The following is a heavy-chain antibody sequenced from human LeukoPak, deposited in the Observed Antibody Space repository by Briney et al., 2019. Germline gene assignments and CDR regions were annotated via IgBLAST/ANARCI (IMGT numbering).Heavy chain of an antibody. CDR1: GGSFSGYY. CDR3: ARGVGGRRFDY. D-gene: IGHD3-10*01. J-gene: IGHJ4*02. Sequence: PSETLSLTCAVYGGSFSGYYWSWIRQPPGKGLEWIGEINHSGSTNYNPSLKSRVTISVDTSKNQFSLKLSSVTAADTAVYYCARGVGGRRFDYWGQGTLVTVSS. V-gene: IGHV4-34*01. CDR2: INHSGST.